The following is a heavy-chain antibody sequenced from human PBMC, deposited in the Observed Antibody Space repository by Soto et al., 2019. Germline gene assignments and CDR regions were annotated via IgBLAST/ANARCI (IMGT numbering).Heavy chain of an antibody. CDR2: SYYSGIT. J-gene: IGHJ5*02. Sequence: QLQLQESGPGLVKPSETLSLTCTVSGGSISNSDYYWGWIRQSPGKGLEWIGTSYYSGITYYSRSLTGRVAISVDTSKNQFSLKLGSVTVADTAVYYCVRNVGADYGDHVGWFDPWGQGTLVTVSS. D-gene: IGHD4-17*01. V-gene: IGHV4-39*01. CDR3: VRNVGADYGDHVGWFDP. CDR1: GGSISNSDYY.